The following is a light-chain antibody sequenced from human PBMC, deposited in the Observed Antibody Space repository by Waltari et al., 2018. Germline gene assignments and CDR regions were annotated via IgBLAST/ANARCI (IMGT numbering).Light chain of an antibody. CDR2: AAS. V-gene: IGKV3-20*01. J-gene: IGKJ2*01. Sequence: HKAGQSPRLLIDAASARATSIPDRFSGSGSGTDFSHTISSGEPEDSAVYYCQQFASSVMYTFGQPTKVEI. CDR3: QQFASSVMYT.